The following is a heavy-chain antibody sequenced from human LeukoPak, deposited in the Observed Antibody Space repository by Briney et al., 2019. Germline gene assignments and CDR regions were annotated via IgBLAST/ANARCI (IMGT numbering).Heavy chain of an antibody. D-gene: IGHD2-15*01. Sequence: HPGGSLRLSCAASGFTFSSYSMNWVRQAPGKGLEWVSYISSSSSTIYYADSVKGRFTISRDNAKNSLYLQMNSLRAEDTAVYYCARDGCSGGSCYLYYYYMDVWGKGTTVTVSS. J-gene: IGHJ6*03. CDR3: ARDGCSGGSCYLYYYYMDV. V-gene: IGHV3-48*01. CDR1: GFTFSSYS. CDR2: ISSSSSTI.